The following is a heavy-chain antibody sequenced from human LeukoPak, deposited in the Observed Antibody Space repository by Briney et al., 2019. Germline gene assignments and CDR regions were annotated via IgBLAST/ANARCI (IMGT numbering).Heavy chain of an antibody. V-gene: IGHV4-39*01. J-gene: IGHJ4*02. CDR3: ARHYYGSGSYSR. Sequence: SETLSLTCAVSGGSISSSSYYWGWIRQPPGKGLEWIGSIYYSGSTYYNPSLKSRVTISVDTSKNQFSLKLSSVTAADTAVYYCARHYYGSGSYSRWGQGTLVTVSS. CDR1: GGSISSSSYY. D-gene: IGHD3-10*01. CDR2: IYYSGST.